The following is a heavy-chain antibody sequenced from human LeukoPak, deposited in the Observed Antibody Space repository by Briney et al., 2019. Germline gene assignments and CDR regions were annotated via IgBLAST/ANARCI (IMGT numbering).Heavy chain of an antibody. CDR2: IWYDGSNK. D-gene: IGHD3-22*01. CDR1: GFTFSSYG. Sequence: GRSLRLSCAASGFTFSSYGMHWVRQAPGKGLEWVAVIWYDGSNKYYADSVKGRFTISRDNSKNTLYLQMNSLRAEDTAVYYCAKSGGSGYYHPFDYWGQGTLVTVSS. V-gene: IGHV3-33*06. J-gene: IGHJ4*02. CDR3: AKSGGSGYYHPFDY.